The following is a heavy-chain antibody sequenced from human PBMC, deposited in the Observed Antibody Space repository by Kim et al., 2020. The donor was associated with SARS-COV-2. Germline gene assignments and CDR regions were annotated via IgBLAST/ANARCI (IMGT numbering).Heavy chain of an antibody. Sequence: SLKSRVTRSVDTSKNQFSLKRSSVHAADTAVYYCARGGIAAAGNDGCFDYWGQGTLVTVSS. J-gene: IGHJ4*02. V-gene: IGHV4-34*01. CDR3: ARGGIAAAGNDGCFDY. D-gene: IGHD6-13*01.